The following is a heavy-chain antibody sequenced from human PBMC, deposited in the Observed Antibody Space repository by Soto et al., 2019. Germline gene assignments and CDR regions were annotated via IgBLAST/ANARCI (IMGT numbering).Heavy chain of an antibody. CDR2: ISYGGGTT. V-gene: IGHV3-23*01. CDR3: AKNPGYYYDSTGYHFDY. D-gene: IGHD3-22*01. J-gene: IGHJ4*02. CDR1: EVTFSNYA. Sequence: GGSLRLSCGASEVTFSNYAMSWGRQAPGKGLEWASAISYGGGTTYYADSVKGRFTISRDNSKNTLYLQMNSLRAEDTAVYYCAKNPGYYYDSTGYHFDYWGQGT.